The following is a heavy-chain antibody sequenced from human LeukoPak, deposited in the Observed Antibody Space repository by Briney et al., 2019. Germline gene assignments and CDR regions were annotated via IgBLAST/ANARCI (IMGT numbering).Heavy chain of an antibody. CDR2: IIPIFGTA. J-gene: IGHJ4*02. V-gene: IGHV1-69*13. Sequence: SVKVSCKASGYTFDNYAMNWVRQAPGQGLEWMGGIIPIFGTANYAQKFQGRVTITADESTSTAYMELSSLRSEDTAVYYCARVGDGTGYYFDYWGQGTLVTVSS. CDR1: GYTFDNYA. D-gene: IGHD2-21*02. CDR3: ARVGDGTGYYFDY.